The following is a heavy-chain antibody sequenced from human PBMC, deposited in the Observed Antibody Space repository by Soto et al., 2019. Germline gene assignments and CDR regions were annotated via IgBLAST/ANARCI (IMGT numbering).Heavy chain of an antibody. V-gene: IGHV3-7*05. Sequence: EVQLVESGGGLVQPGGSLRLSCLASEFTFNTYWMNWVRQAPGRGLEWVANIKDDGSEKNYVDSVKGRFTISRDNAKKSLYLQMNSLRGDETAVYFCARDWGTPGRGSAVGYYYHHGMDVWGQGTTVTVSS. J-gene: IGHJ6*02. CDR1: EFTFNTYW. D-gene: IGHD6-19*01. CDR2: IKDDGSEK. CDR3: ARDWGTPGRGSAVGYYYHHGMDV.